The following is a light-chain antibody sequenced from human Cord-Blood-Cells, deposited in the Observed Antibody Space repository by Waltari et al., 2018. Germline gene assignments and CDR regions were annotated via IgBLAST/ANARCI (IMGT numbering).Light chain of an antibody. CDR1: QSVSSY. V-gene: IGKV3-11*01. CDR2: DAS. J-gene: IGKJ2*01. CDR3: QQRSNWPYT. Sequence: EIVLTQSPATLSLSPGARPTLSCRASQSVSSYLAWYQQKPGQAPRLLIYDASNRATGIPARFSGSGSGTDFTLTISSLEPEDFAVYYCQQRSNWPYTFGQGTKLEIK.